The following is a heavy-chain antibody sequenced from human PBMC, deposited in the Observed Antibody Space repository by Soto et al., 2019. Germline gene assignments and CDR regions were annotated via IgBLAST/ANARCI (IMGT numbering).Heavy chain of an antibody. J-gene: IGHJ3*02. CDR3: ARVGLIAAAGADAFDI. CDR2: ISAYNGNT. V-gene: IGHV1-18*04. Sequence: ASVKVSCKASGYTFTSYGISWVRQAPGQGLEWMGWISAYNGNTNYAQKLQGRVTMTTDTSTSTAYMELRSLRSDDTAVYYCARVGLIAAAGADAFDIWGQGTMVTVSS. D-gene: IGHD6-13*01. CDR1: GYTFTSYG.